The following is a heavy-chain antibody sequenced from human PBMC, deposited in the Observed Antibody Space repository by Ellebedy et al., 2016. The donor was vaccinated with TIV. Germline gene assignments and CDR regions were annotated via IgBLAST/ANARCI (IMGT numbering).Heavy chain of an antibody. CDR2: IYYSGST. CDR1: GGSISSYY. D-gene: IGHD2-15*01. Sequence: SETLSLXCTVSGGSISSYYWSWIRQPPGKGLEWIGYIYYSGSTNYNPSLKSRVTISVDTSKNQFSLKLSSVTAADTAVYYCARGLKMVVAATRGYWFDPWGQGTLVTVSS. CDR3: ARGLKMVVAATRGYWFDP. J-gene: IGHJ5*02. V-gene: IGHV4-59*12.